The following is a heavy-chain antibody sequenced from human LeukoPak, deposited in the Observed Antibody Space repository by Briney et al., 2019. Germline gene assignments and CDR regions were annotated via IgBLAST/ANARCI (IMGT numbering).Heavy chain of an antibody. CDR1: GFTFTKSA. V-gene: IGHV1-58*01. D-gene: IGHD6-13*01. J-gene: IGHJ4*02. CDR2: VFVGSGNT. CDR3: AAVAASAYSSAWFPLDY. Sequence: GAGVTVSCKQSGFTFTKSAVQGVRQARGQRGEWIGWVFVGSGNTNYAQKFQERVTTTTDMSTTTAYMELSSLRPEDTAVYYCAAVAASAYSSAWFPLDYWGQGTLVTVSS.